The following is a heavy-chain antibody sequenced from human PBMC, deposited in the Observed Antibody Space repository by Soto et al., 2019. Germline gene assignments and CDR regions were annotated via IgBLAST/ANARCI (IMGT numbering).Heavy chain of an antibody. D-gene: IGHD3-16*02. CDR3: ATDRIMITFGGVIVGLADLGRGAFDI. CDR1: GYTLTELS. J-gene: IGHJ3*02. Sequence: GASVKVSCKVSGYTLTELSMHWVRQAPGKGLEWMGGFDPEDGETMYAQKFQGRVTMTEDTSTDTAYMELSSLRSEDTAVYYCATDRIMITFGGVIVGLADLGRGAFDIWGQGTMVTVSS. CDR2: FDPEDGET. V-gene: IGHV1-24*01.